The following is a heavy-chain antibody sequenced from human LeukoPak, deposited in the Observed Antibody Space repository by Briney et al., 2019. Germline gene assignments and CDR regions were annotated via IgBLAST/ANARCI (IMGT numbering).Heavy chain of an antibody. Sequence: ASVKVSCKASGYTFTKYGIAWVRQAPGQGLEWMGWISTYNGNTNYAQKLQGRVTMTTDTSTSTAYMELRSLRSDDTAVYYCARTYGAYSGSYSSAFDIWGQGTMVTVSS. CDR2: ISTYNGNT. D-gene: IGHD1-26*01. V-gene: IGHV1-18*01. CDR1: GYTFTKYG. J-gene: IGHJ3*02. CDR3: ARTYGAYSGSYSSAFDI.